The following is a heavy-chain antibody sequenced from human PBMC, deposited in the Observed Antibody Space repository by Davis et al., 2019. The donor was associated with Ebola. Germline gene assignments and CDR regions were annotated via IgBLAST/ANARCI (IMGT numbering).Heavy chain of an antibody. D-gene: IGHD6-13*01. J-gene: IGHJ3*02. CDR1: GFTFSSSA. Sequence: GESLKISCAASGFTFSSSAMIWVRQAPGKGLEWVAAISGSGGSTYYADSVKGRFTISRDNSKNTRYLQMNSLRAEDTAVYYCVKVSQQLVHDAFDIWGQGTMVTVSS. CDR3: VKVSQQLVHDAFDI. CDR2: ISGSGGST. V-gene: IGHV3-23*01.